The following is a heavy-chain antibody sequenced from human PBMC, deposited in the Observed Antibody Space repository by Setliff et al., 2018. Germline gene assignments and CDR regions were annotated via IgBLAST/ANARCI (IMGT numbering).Heavy chain of an antibody. V-gene: IGHV3-7*03. CDR2: INEDGSEK. CDR1: GFTFSSYW. D-gene: IGHD3-3*02. J-gene: IGHJ4*02. CDR3: AREVWNIYDNDHSWSGYSDH. Sequence: GGSLRLSCAASGFTFSSYWMSWVRQAPGKGLEWVANINEDGSEKYYMDSVKGRFTISRDNAKNSLYLQMNSLRAEDTALYYCAREVWNIYDNDHSWSGYSDHWGQGTLVTVSS.